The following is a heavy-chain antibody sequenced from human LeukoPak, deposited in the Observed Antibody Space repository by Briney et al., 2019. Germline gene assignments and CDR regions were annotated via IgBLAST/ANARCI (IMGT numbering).Heavy chain of an antibody. CDR1: GFTFSSYE. J-gene: IGHJ4*02. D-gene: IGHD2-21*02. V-gene: IGHV3-48*03. Sequence: GGSLRLSCAASGFTFSSYEMNWVRQAPGKGLEWISYISSSVSDIFYADSVKGRFTISRDNAKNSLYLQMNSLRVEDTAVYYCARARAACGGDCNDYWGQGALVTVSS. CDR3: ARARAACGGDCNDY. CDR2: ISSSVSDI.